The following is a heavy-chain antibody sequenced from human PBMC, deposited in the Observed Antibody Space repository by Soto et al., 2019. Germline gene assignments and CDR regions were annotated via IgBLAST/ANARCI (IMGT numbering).Heavy chain of an antibody. J-gene: IGHJ5*02. D-gene: IGHD6-13*01. CDR3: ARHRLQQLVINWFDP. CDR2: IYYSGST. V-gene: IGHV4-39*01. Sequence: QLQLQESGPGLVKPSETLSLTCTVSGGSISSSSYYWGWIHQPPGKGLEWIGSIYYSGSTYYNPSLKSRVTISVDTSKNQFSLKLSSVTAADTAVYYCARHRLQQLVINWFDPWGQGTLVTVSS. CDR1: GGSISSSSYY.